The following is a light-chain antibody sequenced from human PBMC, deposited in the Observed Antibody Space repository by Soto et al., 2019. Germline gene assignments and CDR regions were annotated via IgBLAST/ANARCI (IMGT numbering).Light chain of an antibody. CDR1: QSISSW. CDR3: QQYNSYSPKT. V-gene: IGKV1-5*01. Sequence: DIQMTQSPSTLSASVGDRVTITCRASQSISSWLAWYQQKPGKVPKLLIYATSTLQSEVPSRFSASGSGTDFTLTISSLQPEDVATYYCQQYNSYSPKTFGQGTKVDI. CDR2: ATS. J-gene: IGKJ1*01.